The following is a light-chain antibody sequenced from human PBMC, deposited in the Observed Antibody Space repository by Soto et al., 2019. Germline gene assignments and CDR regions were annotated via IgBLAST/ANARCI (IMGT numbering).Light chain of an antibody. CDR3: SSYTSSSTRIV. V-gene: IGLV2-14*01. J-gene: IGLJ1*01. Sequence: QSALTQPASVSGSPGQSITISCTGTSSDVGGYNYVSWYQQHPGKAPKLMIYEVSNRPSGVSNRFSGSKSGNTASLTISGLQAEDEADYYCSSYTSSSTRIVFGPGTKFTV. CDR2: EVS. CDR1: SSDVGGYNY.